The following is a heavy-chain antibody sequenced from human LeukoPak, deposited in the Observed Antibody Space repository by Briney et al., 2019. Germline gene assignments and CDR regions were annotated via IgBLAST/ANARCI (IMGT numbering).Heavy chain of an antibody. Sequence: GGSLRLSCAASGFTFSNYGMSWVRQAPGKGLEWVPYIGSGSSPTYYAESMKGRFTISRDNANNSLYLQMNSLRDEDTAVYYCAREATLIQWGQGTLVTVSS. D-gene: IGHD1-1*01. CDR1: GFTFSNYG. CDR3: AREATLIQ. V-gene: IGHV3-48*02. CDR2: IGSGSSPT. J-gene: IGHJ4*02.